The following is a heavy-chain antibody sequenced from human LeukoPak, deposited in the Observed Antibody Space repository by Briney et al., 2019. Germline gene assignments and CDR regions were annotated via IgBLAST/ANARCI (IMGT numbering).Heavy chain of an antibody. CDR2: INACNGNT. Sequence: ASVTVSFKSSGYTFTSYGISWVRQAPGQGLEWMGWINACNGNTNYAQKLQGRVTMTTDTSTSTAYMELRSLRSDDTAVYYCARDYRDYSKGVYYYYMDVWGKGTTVTVSS. D-gene: IGHD4-11*01. V-gene: IGHV1-18*01. J-gene: IGHJ6*03. CDR1: GYTFTSYG. CDR3: ARDYRDYSKGVYYYYMDV.